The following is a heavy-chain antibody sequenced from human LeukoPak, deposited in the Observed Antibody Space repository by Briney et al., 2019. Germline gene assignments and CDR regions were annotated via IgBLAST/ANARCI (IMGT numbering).Heavy chain of an antibody. D-gene: IGHD6-19*01. V-gene: IGHV3-48*01. CDR1: GVTFSSYS. CDR3: ASIGYSSGWYGDFDY. J-gene: IGHJ4*02. Sequence: GGSLRLSCAASGVTFSSYSMNWVRQAPGKGREWVSYISSSSSTIYYADSVKGRFTISRDNAKNSLYLQMNSLRAEDTAVYYCASIGYSSGWYGDFDYWGQGTLVTVSS. CDR2: ISSSSSTI.